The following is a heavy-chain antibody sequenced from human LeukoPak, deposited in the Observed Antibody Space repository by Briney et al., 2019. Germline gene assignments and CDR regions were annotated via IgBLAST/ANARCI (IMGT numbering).Heavy chain of an antibody. J-gene: IGHJ4*02. CDR3: ASSSGWWVFDY. D-gene: IGHD6-19*01. CDR1: GGSFSGYY. CDR2: INHSGST. V-gene: IGHV4-34*01. Sequence: SETLPLTCAVYGGSFSGYYWSWIRQPPGKGLEWIGEINHSGSTNYNPSLKSRVTISVDTSKNQFSLKLSSVTAADTAVYYCASSSGWWVFDYWGQGTLVTVSS.